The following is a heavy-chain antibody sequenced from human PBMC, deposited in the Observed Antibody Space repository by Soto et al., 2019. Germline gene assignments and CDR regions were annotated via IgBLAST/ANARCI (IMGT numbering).Heavy chain of an antibody. D-gene: IGHD5-12*01. Sequence: QVQLQESGPGLVKPSETLSLPCTDSGGSISSYYLSWLRQPPWKGLEWIGYIYYSGSTNYTPSLQRRFSISVDTSKNLFSLKLPDATAADRAVDYCARDIQGGYDSKDYYYYFYMGVSGKGTTVTLSS. V-gene: IGHV4-59*01. CDR2: IYYSGST. J-gene: IGHJ6*03. CDR1: GGSISSYY. CDR3: ARDIQGGYDSKDYYYYFYMGV.